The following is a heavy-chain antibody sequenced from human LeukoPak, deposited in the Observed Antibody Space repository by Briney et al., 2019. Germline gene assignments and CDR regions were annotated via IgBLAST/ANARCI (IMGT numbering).Heavy chain of an antibody. CDR1: GGSFSGYY. V-gene: IGHV4-34*01. D-gene: IGHD3-3*01. CDR2: INHSGST. Sequence: SETLSLTCAVYGGSFSGYYWSWIRQPPGKGLEWIGEINHSGSTNYNPSLKSRVTISVDTSKNQFSLKLSSVTAADTAVYYCARGVRVNDFWSGYSRDYSDYWGQGTLVTVSS. J-gene: IGHJ4*02. CDR3: ARGVRVNDFWSGYSRDYSDY.